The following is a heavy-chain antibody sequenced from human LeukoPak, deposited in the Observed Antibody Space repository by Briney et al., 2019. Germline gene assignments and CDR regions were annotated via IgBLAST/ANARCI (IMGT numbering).Heavy chain of an antibody. Sequence: PGGSLRLSCGASGFTFSDYYMTWIRQAPGKGLEWVSYISGTGGTIYYADSVKGRFTISRDNAKNSLYLQMNSLRAEDTAVYYCAELGITMIGGVWGKGTTVTISS. CDR2: ISGTGGTI. D-gene: IGHD3-10*02. CDR1: GFTFSDYY. J-gene: IGHJ6*04. V-gene: IGHV3-11*04. CDR3: AELGITMIGGV.